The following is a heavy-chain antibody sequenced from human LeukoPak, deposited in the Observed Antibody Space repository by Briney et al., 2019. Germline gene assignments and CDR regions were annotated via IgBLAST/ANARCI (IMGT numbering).Heavy chain of an antibody. V-gene: IGHV3-9*01. J-gene: IGHJ2*01. CDR2: ISWNSGRI. CDR3: ARDDTLVLKVGYFDL. Sequence: PGGSLRLSCVASGFTFDNYAMHWVRQAPGKGLEWVSGISWNSGRIDYADSVKGRFTISRDNAKNSLFLQMTSLRAEDTAFYYCARDDTLVLKVGYFDLWGRGTLVTVSS. D-gene: IGHD2-15*01. CDR1: GFTFDNYA.